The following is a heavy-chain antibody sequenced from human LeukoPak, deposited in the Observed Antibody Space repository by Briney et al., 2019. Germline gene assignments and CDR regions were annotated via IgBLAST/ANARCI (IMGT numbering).Heavy chain of an antibody. CDR3: ASASYSSGTYAFDI. Sequence: GGSLRLSCAASGFTFSSYSMNWVRQAPGKGLEWVSSISSSSSYIYYADSVKGRFTISRDNAKNSLYLQMNSLRAEDTAVYYCASASYSSGTYAFDIWGQGTMVTVSS. CDR1: GFTFSSYS. V-gene: IGHV3-21*01. J-gene: IGHJ3*02. D-gene: IGHD3-10*01. CDR2: ISSSSSYI.